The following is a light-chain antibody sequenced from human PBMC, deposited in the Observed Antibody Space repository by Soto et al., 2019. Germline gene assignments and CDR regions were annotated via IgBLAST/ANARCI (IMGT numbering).Light chain of an antibody. J-gene: IGKJ1*01. CDR3: QQYNNWPRT. CDR2: GAS. Sequence: EIVMTQSPATLSVSPGDRATLSCRASESVSANLAWYQQKPGQAPSLLIIGASTRATGVPARFRGSGSGTEFTLTMSSLQSEDFAVYYCQQYNNWPRTFGQGTKVEIK. V-gene: IGKV3-15*01. CDR1: ESVSAN.